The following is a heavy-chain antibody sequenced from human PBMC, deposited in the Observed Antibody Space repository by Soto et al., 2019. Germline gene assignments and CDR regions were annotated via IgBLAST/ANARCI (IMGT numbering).Heavy chain of an antibody. CDR1: GYTLTSYG. V-gene: IGHV1-69*04. Sequence: GASVKVSCKASGYTLTSYGISWVRQAPGQGLEWMGRIIPNHGITNYAQKLQGRVTITADKSTSTAYMELSSLRSEDTAVYYCARGYCSGGSCYSVGAFDIWGQGTMVTVSS. J-gene: IGHJ3*02. D-gene: IGHD2-15*01. CDR2: IIPNHGIT. CDR3: ARGYCSGGSCYSVGAFDI.